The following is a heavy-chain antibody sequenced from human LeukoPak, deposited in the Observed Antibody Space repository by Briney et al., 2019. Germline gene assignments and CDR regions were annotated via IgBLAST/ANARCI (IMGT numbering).Heavy chain of an antibody. CDR1: GYTFTGYY. Sequence: ASVKVSCKASGYTFTGYYMHWVRQAPGQGLEWMGWINPNSGGTNSAQKFQGRVTMTRDTSISTAYMELSRLRSDDTAVYYCARVPGYCSGGSCMYYFAYWGQGTLVTVSS. CDR3: ARVPGYCSGGSCMYYFAY. J-gene: IGHJ4*02. V-gene: IGHV1-2*02. D-gene: IGHD2-15*01. CDR2: INPNSGGT.